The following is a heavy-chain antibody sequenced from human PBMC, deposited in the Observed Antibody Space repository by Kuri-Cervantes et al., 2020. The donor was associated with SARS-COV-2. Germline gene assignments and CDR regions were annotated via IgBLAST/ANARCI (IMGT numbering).Heavy chain of an antibody. Sequence: GESLKISCAASGFTFSSYSMNWVRQAPGKGLEWVSPISSSSSYIYYADSVKGRFTISRDNSKNTLYLQMNSLRAEDTAVYYCAKEYSGSWGYGYWGQGTLVTVSS. V-gene: IGHV3-21*01. D-gene: IGHD1-26*01. CDR1: GFTFSSYS. J-gene: IGHJ4*02. CDR2: ISSSSSYI. CDR3: AKEYSGSWGYGY.